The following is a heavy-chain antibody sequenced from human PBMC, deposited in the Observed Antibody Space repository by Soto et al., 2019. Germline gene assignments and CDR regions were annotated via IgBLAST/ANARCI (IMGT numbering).Heavy chain of an antibody. Sequence: PSETLSLTCTVSGGSISSGGYYWSWIRQHPGKGLEWIGYIYYGGSTNYNPSLKSRVTISVDTSKNQFSLKLSSVTAADTAVYYCARGYCSSTSCFDPWGQGTLVTVSS. CDR3: ARGYCSSTSCFDP. J-gene: IGHJ5*02. V-gene: IGHV4-31*03. CDR1: GGSISSGGYY. CDR2: IYYGGST. D-gene: IGHD2-2*01.